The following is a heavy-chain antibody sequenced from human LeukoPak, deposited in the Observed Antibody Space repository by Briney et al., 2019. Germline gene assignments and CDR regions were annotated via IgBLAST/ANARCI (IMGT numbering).Heavy chain of an antibody. V-gene: IGHV4-39*07. CDR1: GGSISSSSYY. J-gene: IGHJ4*02. D-gene: IGHD3-22*01. CDR3: AREETYYYDSSGYPEAFDY. Sequence: SETLSLTCTVSGGSISSSSYYWGWLRQPPGKGLEWIGSIYYSGSTYYNPSLKSRFTISVDTSKNQFSLKLSSVTAADTAVYYCAREETYYYDSSGYPEAFDYWGQGTLVTVSS. CDR2: IYYSGST.